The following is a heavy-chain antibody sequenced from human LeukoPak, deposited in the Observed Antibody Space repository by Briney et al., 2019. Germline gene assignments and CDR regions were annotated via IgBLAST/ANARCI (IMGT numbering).Heavy chain of an antibody. D-gene: IGHD6-13*01. CDR2: ISGSGAST. V-gene: IGHV3-23*01. Sequence: GGSLRLSCEVSGLTFSSYAMSWVRQAPGKGLEWVSAISGSGASTYYADSVKGRFTISRDNSKNTLYLQMNSLRAEGTAVYYCAKGDSSSWYNLWFDPWGQGTLVTVSS. J-gene: IGHJ5*02. CDR3: AKGDSSSWYNLWFDP. CDR1: GLTFSSYA.